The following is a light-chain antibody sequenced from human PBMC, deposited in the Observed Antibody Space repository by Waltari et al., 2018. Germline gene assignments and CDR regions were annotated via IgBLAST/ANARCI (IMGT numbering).Light chain of an antibody. CDR1: QSVGSN. CDR3: QQYNNWLYT. CDR2: GAS. Sequence: EIVMTQSPATLSVSPGERATLPCRASQSVGSNLAWYQQKPGQAPRLLIYGASTRATGIPARFSGSGSGTEFTLTISSLQSEDFAVYYCQQYNNWLYTFGQGTKLELK. V-gene: IGKV3-15*01. J-gene: IGKJ2*01.